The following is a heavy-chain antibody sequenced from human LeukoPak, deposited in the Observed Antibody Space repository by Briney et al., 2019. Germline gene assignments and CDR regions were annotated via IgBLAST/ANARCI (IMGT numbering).Heavy chain of an antibody. CDR1: GGTFSSYA. CDR2: IIPIFGTA. J-gene: IGHJ4*02. D-gene: IGHD2-2*01. CDR3: ASQRRYIVVVPAVTYYFDY. V-gene: IGHV1-69*13. Sequence: GTSVTVSCKASGGTFSSYAISWVRQAPGQGLEWMGGIIPIFGTANYAQKFQGRVAITADESTSTAYMELSSLRSEDTAVYYCASQRRYIVVVPAVTYYFDYWGQGTLVTVSS.